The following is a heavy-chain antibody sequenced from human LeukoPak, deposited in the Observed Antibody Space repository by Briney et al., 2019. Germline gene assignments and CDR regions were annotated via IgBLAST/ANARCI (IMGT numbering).Heavy chain of an antibody. J-gene: IGHJ4*02. Sequence: PSQTLSLTCTVSGDSISSGDYYWSWIRQPPGKGLEWIAYIYYSGSTYYNPSLKGRVTMSVDASKNQFSLKLSSVTAADTAVYYCARVTGDSSGYYYFDYWGQGTLVTVSS. CDR2: IYYSGST. CDR3: ARVTGDSSGYYYFDY. V-gene: IGHV4-30-4*08. CDR1: GDSISSGDYY. D-gene: IGHD3-22*01.